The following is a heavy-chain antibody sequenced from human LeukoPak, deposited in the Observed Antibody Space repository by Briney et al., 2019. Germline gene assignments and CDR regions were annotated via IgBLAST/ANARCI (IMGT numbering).Heavy chain of an antibody. D-gene: IGHD3-10*01. CDR3: AASGFGELLPDY. CDR1: GFTFSSYA. V-gene: IGHV3-64*01. J-gene: IGHJ4*02. CDR2: ISSNGGST. Sequence: PGRSLRLSCAASGFTFSSYAMHWVRQAPGKGLEYVSAISSNGGSTYYANSVKGRFTISRDNSKNTLYLQMGSLRAEDMAVYYCAASGFGELLPDYWGQGTLVTVSS.